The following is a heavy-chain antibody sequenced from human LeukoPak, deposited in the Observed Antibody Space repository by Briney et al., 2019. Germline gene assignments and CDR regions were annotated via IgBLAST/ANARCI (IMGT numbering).Heavy chain of an antibody. CDR1: GFTVSTNY. J-gene: IGHJ4*02. D-gene: IGHD2-21*02. CDR3: TRGGGAYCGSDCYRNFDY. Sequence: GGSLRLSCAASGFTVSTNYMSWVRQAPGKGLEGVSVIYAGGNTYYADSVKGRVTISRDNSQNALYLQMNSVRDEDMAVYYCTRGGGAYCGSDCYRNFDYWGQGILVTVSS. V-gene: IGHV3-66*02. CDR2: IYAGGNT.